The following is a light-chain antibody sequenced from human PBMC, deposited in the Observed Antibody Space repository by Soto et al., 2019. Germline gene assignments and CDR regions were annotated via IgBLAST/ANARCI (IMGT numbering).Light chain of an antibody. J-gene: IGLJ3*02. Sequence: QSALTQPASVSGSPGQSITISCTGTSSDVGSYNVVSWYQQHPGKAPKLMIYEVTKLPSGVSNRFSASKSGNTASLTISGLQAEDEAEYYCCSLAGTSFLFGGGTKLTVL. CDR1: SSDVGSYNV. V-gene: IGLV2-23*02. CDR3: CSLAGTSFL. CDR2: EVT.